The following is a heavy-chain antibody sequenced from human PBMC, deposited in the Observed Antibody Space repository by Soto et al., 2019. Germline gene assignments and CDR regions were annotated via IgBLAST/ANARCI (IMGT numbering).Heavy chain of an antibody. D-gene: IGHD3-22*01. CDR1: LDSITRSPDY. CDR2: IYYSGST. V-gene: IGHV4-39*01. CDR3: ARRLYYDSSGFEGGGVDV. J-gene: IGHJ6*02. Sequence: WETLSLTCTVSLDSITRSPDYWGSPRQPKGKVLEWIGSIYYSGSTYDNPSLTSRVTISVDTSKNQFSLELSSVTAADTAVYYCARRLYYDSSGFEGGGVDVWGQGTTVT.